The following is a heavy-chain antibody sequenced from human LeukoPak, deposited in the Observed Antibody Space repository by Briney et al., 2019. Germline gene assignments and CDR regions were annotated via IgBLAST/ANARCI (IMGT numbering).Heavy chain of an antibody. Sequence: ASVKVSCKASGHTFTSYGISWVRQAPGQGLEWMGWISAYNGNTNYAQKLQGRVTMTTDTSTSTAYMELRSLRSDDTAVYYCARVGYSSSWYSSYYYYYYMDVWGKGTTATVSS. J-gene: IGHJ6*03. CDR2: ISAYNGNT. CDR3: ARVGYSSSWYSSYYYYYYMDV. V-gene: IGHV1-18*01. D-gene: IGHD6-13*01. CDR1: GHTFTSYG.